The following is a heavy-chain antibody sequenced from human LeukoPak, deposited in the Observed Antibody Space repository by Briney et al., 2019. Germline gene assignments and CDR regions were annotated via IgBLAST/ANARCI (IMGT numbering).Heavy chain of an antibody. Sequence: SVKVSCKASGGSFSSNIIGWVRQAPGQGLEWMGGIVPIFGKTKYAQKFQGRVTITTDESPSTAYMELSSLRSDDTAIYYCARGWGIPAPISWFDPWGQGTLVTVSS. V-gene: IGHV1-69*05. D-gene: IGHD2-2*01. J-gene: IGHJ5*02. CDR1: GGSFSSNI. CDR2: IVPIFGKT. CDR3: ARGWGIPAPISWFDP.